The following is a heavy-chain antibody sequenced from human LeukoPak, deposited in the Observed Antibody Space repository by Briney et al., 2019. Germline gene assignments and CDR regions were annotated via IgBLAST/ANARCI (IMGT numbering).Heavy chain of an antibody. CDR2: INEGGGST. J-gene: IGHJ4*02. Sequence: GGSLRLSCAASGFTFSSYAMSWVRQVPGMVPEWVSAINEGGGSTYYANSVKGRFTISRDNSKNTLYLQMNSLRAEDTAVYYCAKMRDGYDYWGQGTLVTVSS. CDR1: GFTFSSYA. V-gene: IGHV3-23*01. D-gene: IGHD5-24*01. CDR3: AKMRDGYDY.